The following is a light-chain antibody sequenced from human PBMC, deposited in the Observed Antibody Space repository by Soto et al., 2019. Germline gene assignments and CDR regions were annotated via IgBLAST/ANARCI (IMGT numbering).Light chain of an antibody. CDR3: QVWDSSSDHWV. Sequence: SYELTQPPSVSVAPGKTATITCGGNNLGSKSVHWYQQKPGQAPVLVIYYDSDRPSGIPERFSGSNSGNTATLTISRVEAGDEADYYCQVWDSSSDHWVFGGGTKLTVL. V-gene: IGLV3-21*04. CDR1: NLGSKS. CDR2: YDS. J-gene: IGLJ3*02.